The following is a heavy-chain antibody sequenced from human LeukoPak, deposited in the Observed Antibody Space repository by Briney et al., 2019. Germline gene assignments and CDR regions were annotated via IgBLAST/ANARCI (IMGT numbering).Heavy chain of an antibody. CDR3: AKVLSGSQGY. CDR2: IKSKPYGGTT. D-gene: IGHD1-26*01. V-gene: IGHV3-15*01. CDR1: GFTFSNAW. Sequence: GGSLRLSCAASGFTFSNAWLSWVRLAPGKGLEWVGRIKSKPYGGTTDYAAPVQGRFTISRDNSKNTVYLQMDSLRVEDTAVYYCAKVLSGSQGYWGQGTLVTVFS. J-gene: IGHJ4*02.